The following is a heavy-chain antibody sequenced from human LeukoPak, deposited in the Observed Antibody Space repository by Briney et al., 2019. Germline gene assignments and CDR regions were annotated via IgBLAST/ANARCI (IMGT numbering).Heavy chain of an antibody. CDR2: ISGSGGST. CDR1: GFTFSSYA. Sequence: GGSLRLSCAASGFTFSSYAMSWVRQAPGKGLEWVSAISGSGGSTYYADSVKGRFTISRDNSKNTLYLQMNSLRAEDTAVYYCAKDLLPRSVVVLPDAFDIWGQGTMVTVSS. V-gene: IGHV3-23*01. CDR3: AKDLLPRSVVVLPDAFDI. D-gene: IGHD2-2*01. J-gene: IGHJ3*02.